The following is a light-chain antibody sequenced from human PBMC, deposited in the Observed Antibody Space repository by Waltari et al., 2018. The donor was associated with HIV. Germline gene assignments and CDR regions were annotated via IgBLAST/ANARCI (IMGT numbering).Light chain of an antibody. Sequence: EIVLTQSPATLPLSPGDRAPLSCRASQIVSGDYLAWYQQKPGQAPRLLIYGASTRATDVPERFSGSRSGTLFTLTINRLEPEDFAMYYCQQYGSSPCTFGRGTNLDIK. V-gene: IGKV3-20*01. CDR3: QQYGSSPCT. J-gene: IGKJ2*02. CDR1: QIVSGDY. CDR2: GAS.